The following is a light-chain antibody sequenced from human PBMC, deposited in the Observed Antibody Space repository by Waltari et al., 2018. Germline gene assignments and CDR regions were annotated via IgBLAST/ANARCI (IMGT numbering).Light chain of an antibody. CDR3: LLFYTDPQWV. V-gene: IGLV7-43*01. CDR2: STN. J-gene: IGLJ3*02. CDR1: TGPVTSGHY. Sequence: QTVVTQEPSLTVSPGGTVTLTCASSTGPVTSGHYPNWFQQKPGQAPRALIYSTNYKHSWTPARFSGSCLGGKAALTLSGVQPEDEADYYCLLFYTDPQWVFGGGTRLTVL.